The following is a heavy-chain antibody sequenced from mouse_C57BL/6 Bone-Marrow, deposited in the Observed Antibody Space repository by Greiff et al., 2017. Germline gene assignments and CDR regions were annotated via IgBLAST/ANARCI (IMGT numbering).Heavy chain of an antibody. J-gene: IGHJ3*01. CDR1: GYTFTDYE. CDR3: TRRTGRGFAY. V-gene: IGHV1-15*01. Sequence: LQESGAELVRPGASVSLSCKASGYTFTDYEMHWVKQTPVHGLEWIGAIDPETGGTAYNQMFKGQAILTADKSSSTAYIDRRILTSEDSAVYYCTRRTGRGFAYWGQVTLVTVSA. CDR2: IDPETGGT.